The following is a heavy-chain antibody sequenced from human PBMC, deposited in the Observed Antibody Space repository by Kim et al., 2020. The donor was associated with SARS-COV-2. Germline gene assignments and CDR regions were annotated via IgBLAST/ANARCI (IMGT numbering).Heavy chain of an antibody. J-gene: IGHJ4*02. V-gene: IGHV3-21*01. D-gene: IGHD3-3*01. Sequence: YAGSVKGRFTISRDNAKNSLYLQMNSLRAEDTAVYYWARYHLEWLFYFDYWGQGTLVTVSS. CDR3: ARYHLEWLFYFDY.